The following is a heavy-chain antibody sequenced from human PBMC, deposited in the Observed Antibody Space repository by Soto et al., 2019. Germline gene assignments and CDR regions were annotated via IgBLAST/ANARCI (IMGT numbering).Heavy chain of an antibody. CDR2: ISAYNGNT. D-gene: IGHD7-27*01. CDR3: AREHWGLNAFDI. V-gene: IGHV1-18*01. Sequence: ASVKVSCKASGYTFTSYGISWVRQAPGQGLEWMGWISAYNGNTNYAQKLQDRVTMTTDTSTSTAYMELRSLRSDDTAVYYCAREHWGLNAFDIWGQGTMVTVSS. CDR1: GYTFTSYG. J-gene: IGHJ3*02.